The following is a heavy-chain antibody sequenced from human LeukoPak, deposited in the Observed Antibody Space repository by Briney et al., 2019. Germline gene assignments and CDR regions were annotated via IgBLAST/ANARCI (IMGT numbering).Heavy chain of an antibody. J-gene: IGHJ4*02. CDR2: IYSDGSI. CDR3: ARSIRYFQFFEY. D-gene: IGHD3-9*01. V-gene: IGHV3-53*01. Sequence: GGSLRLSCAASGFIVSSNYMSWVRQAPGKGLEWVSVIYSDGSIYYADSVKGRFTISRDNSKNTLYLQMNSLRAEDTALYYCARSIRYFQFFEYWGQGTLVAVSS. CDR1: GFIVSSNY.